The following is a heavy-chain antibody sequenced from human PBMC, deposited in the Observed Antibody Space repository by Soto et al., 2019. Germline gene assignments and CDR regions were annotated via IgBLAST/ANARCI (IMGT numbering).Heavy chain of an antibody. J-gene: IGHJ5*02. D-gene: IGHD3-3*01. CDR2: IKSKTDGGTT. CDR3: TTRITIFGVVIWT. Sequence: GGSLTLSCAASGFTFSNAWMSWVRQAPGKGLEWVGRIKSKTDGGTTDYAAPVKGRFTISRDDSKNTLYLQMNSLKTEDTAVYYCTTRITIFGVVIWTSGQGTLVTVSS. CDR1: GFTFSNAW. V-gene: IGHV3-15*01.